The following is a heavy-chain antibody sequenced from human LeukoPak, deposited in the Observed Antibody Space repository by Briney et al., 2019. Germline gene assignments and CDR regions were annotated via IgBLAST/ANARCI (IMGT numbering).Heavy chain of an antibody. D-gene: IGHD3-22*01. CDR1: GFTFSSYG. CDR2: ISYDGSNK. V-gene: IGHV3-30*18. CDR3: AKGSVIVVAGPLDY. J-gene: IGHJ4*02. Sequence: GGSLRLSCAASGFTFSSYGMHWVRQAPGKGLEWVAVISYDGSNKYYADSVKGRFTISRDNSKNTLYLQMNSLRAEDTAVYYCAKGSVIVVAGPLDYWGQGTLVTVSS.